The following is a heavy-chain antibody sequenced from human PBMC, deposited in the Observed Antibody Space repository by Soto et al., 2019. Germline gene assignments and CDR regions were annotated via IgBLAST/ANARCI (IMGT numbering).Heavy chain of an antibody. J-gene: IGHJ6*03. CDR3: VRVQYSGSSSHYYYYMDV. V-gene: IGHV3-48*01. D-gene: IGHD5-12*01. Sequence: EVQLVESGGGLIQPGGSLRLSCAASGFTFSRSSMNWVRQAPGKGLEWVSYISGGGVSMYYADSVRDRFTTSRDNVKNSLYLQMNSLRADDTAVYYCVRVQYSGSSSHYYYYMDVWGKGTTVTVSS. CDR1: GFTFSRSS. CDR2: ISGGGVSM.